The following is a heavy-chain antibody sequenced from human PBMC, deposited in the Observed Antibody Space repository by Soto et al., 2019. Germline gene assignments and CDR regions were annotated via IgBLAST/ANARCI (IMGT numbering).Heavy chain of an antibody. Sequence: GGSLRLSCVVSGFTFSSSALSWVRQAPGKGLEWVSAISANGQGIYYADSVWGRFTISRDNSKNTIFLHMDSLRAEDTAVYYCARDRNYPRDQFHYWGQGTLVTVSS. D-gene: IGHD1-7*01. CDR3: ARDRNYPRDQFHY. J-gene: IGHJ4*02. V-gene: IGHV3-23*01. CDR1: GFTFSSSA. CDR2: ISANGQGI.